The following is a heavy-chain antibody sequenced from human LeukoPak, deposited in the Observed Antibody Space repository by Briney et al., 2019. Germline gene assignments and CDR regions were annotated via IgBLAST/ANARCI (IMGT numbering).Heavy chain of an antibody. D-gene: IGHD4-17*01. Sequence: GGSLRLSCAASGMTFSNHWMHWVRQAPGKGLVWVSLIKTDGRTTIYADSVKGRFTISRDNSKNTLYLQMNSLRAEDTAVYYYAKVADDYGDYDWFDPWGQGTLVTVSS. J-gene: IGHJ5*02. V-gene: IGHV3-74*01. CDR3: AKVADDYGDYDWFDP. CDR2: IKTDGRTT. CDR1: GMTFSNHW.